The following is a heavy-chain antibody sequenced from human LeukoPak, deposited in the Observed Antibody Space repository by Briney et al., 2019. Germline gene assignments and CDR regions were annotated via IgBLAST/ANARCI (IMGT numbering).Heavy chain of an antibody. CDR3: ARAGVWLPAV. CDR1: GFTVSSNY. CDR2: INHSGNT. J-gene: IGHJ4*02. D-gene: IGHD3-9*01. V-gene: IGHV4-4*02. Sequence: PGGSLRLSCAASGFTVSSNYMSWVRQPPGKGLEWIGEINHSGNTNYSPSLKSRVTMSTDKSKNEFSLRLTSVTAADTAVYYCARAGVWLPAVWGQGTLVTVSS.